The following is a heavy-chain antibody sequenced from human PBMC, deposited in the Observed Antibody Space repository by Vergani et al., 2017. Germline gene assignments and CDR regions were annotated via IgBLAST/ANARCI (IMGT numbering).Heavy chain of an antibody. Sequence: EVQLVESGGGLVQPGRSLRLSCAASGFTFDDYAMHWVRQAPGKGLEWVSGISWNSGSIGYADSVKGRFTISRDNAKNSLYLQMNSLRAEDTAVYYCARGWELLQGGEDYWGQGTLVTVSS. J-gene: IGHJ4*02. CDR1: GFTFDDYA. CDR3: ARGWELLQGGEDY. CDR2: ISWNSGSI. V-gene: IGHV3-9*01. D-gene: IGHD1-26*01.